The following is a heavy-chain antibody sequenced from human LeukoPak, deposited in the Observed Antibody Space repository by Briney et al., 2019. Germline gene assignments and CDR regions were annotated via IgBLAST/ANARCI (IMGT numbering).Heavy chain of an antibody. Sequence: PSETLSLTCTVSGGSISGSSYSWGWIRQPPGKGLEWIVTSYYSWSTYSNPYLKSRLTISVDTSKNQFSLKLSSVTAADTAVYYCARYSGSYTVLFDWGQGTLVTVSS. CDR1: GGSISGSSYS. D-gene: IGHD1-26*01. CDR3: ARYSGSYTVLFD. V-gene: IGHV4-39*07. CDR2: SYYSWST. J-gene: IGHJ4*02.